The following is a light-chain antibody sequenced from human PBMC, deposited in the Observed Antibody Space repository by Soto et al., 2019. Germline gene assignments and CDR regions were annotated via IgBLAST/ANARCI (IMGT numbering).Light chain of an antibody. V-gene: IGKV3-15*01. CDR1: QSLSSY. J-gene: IGKJ5*01. Sequence: EILLTQSPGTLSLSPVERATLSGMASQSLSSYLAWHQQKPGQAPRILMYDASTRATGISARFSGSGSGTEFTLTISSLQSEDFAVYYCQQYHNWPITFGQGTRLEIK. CDR2: DAS. CDR3: QQYHNWPIT.